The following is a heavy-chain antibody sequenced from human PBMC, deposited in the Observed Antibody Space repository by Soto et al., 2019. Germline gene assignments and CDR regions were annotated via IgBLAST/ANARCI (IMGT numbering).Heavy chain of an antibody. CDR2: ISYDGSNK. V-gene: IGHV3-30-3*01. D-gene: IGHD3-10*01. CDR3: AISELWFGDHSGGMHV. J-gene: IGHJ6*02. Sequence: QVQLVESGGGVVQPGRSLRLSCAASGFTFSSYAMHWVRQAPGKGREWVAVISYDGSNKYYAYSVKGRFTISRDNSKNTLYLQMNSLRAEDTAVYYVAISELWFGDHSGGMHVWGQGTTVTVSS. CDR1: GFTFSSYA.